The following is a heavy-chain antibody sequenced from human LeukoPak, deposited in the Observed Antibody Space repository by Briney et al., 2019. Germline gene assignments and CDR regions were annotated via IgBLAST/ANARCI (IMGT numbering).Heavy chain of an antibody. Sequence: PGGSLRLSCAASGVTFSRFSMNWVRQAPGKGLEWVSYITTGSSTIYYADSVKGRFTISRDNAQNSVYLQMDSLRVEDTAAYYCATTHEYCSRDSCKFWYFDLWGRGTLVTVSS. D-gene: IGHD2-2*01. V-gene: IGHV3-48*01. CDR1: GVTFSRFS. CDR2: ITTGSSTI. J-gene: IGHJ2*01. CDR3: ATTHEYCSRDSCKFWYFDL.